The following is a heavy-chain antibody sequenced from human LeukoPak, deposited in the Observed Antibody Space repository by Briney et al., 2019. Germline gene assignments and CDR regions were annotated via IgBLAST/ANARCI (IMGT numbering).Heavy chain of an antibody. D-gene: IGHD6-13*01. CDR1: GYTFTRYY. J-gene: IGHJ5*02. CDR3: ARMDYSSSRGRLDP. V-gene: IGHV1-46*01. CDR2: ISPSISST. Sequence: ASVKVSCKASGYTFTRYYMHWVRQAPGQGLEWMGIISPSISSTTYAQKFQGRVTMTGDTSTSTVYMELSSLRSEGTAVYYCARMDYSSSRGRLDPWGQGTLVTVSS.